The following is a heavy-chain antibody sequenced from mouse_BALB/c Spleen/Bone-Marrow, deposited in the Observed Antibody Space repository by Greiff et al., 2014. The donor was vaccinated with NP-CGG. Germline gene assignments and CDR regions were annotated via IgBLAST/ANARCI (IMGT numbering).Heavy chain of an antibody. D-gene: IGHD2-10*02. CDR2: IWGDGST. CDR3: ARLAKTWYFDV. J-gene: IGHJ1*01. V-gene: IGHV2-3*01. Sequence: QVQLQQPGPGLVAPSQSLSITCTVSGFSLTSYGVSWVRQPPGKGLECLGVIWGDGSTNYHSALISGLSISKDNSKSQVFIKLNSLQTDDTATYYCARLAKTWYFDVWGAGTTVTVSS. CDR1: GFSLTSYG.